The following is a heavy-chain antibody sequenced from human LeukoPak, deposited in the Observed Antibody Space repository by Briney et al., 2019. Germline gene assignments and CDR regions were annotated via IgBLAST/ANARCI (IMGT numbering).Heavy chain of an antibody. D-gene: IGHD3-10*01. CDR1: GFTFSSYA. Sequence: GGSLRLSCAASGFTFSSYAMSWVRQAPGKGLEWVSAISGSGGSTYYADSVKGRFTISRDNSKNTLYLQMNSLRAEDMAVYYCAKELWFGELLSSFDYWGQGTLVTVSS. J-gene: IGHJ4*02. CDR3: AKELWFGELLSSFDY. CDR2: ISGSGGST. V-gene: IGHV3-23*01.